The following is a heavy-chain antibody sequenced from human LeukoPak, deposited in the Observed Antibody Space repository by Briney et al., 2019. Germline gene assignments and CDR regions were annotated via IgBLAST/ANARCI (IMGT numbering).Heavy chain of an antibody. CDR1: GFTFSSYW. CDR2: INGDGRNI. J-gene: IGHJ5*02. CDR3: ARDRYYYGSGSYQKYNWFDP. Sequence: GGSLRLSCVASGFTFSSYWMHWVRQDPRKGLVWVSRINGDGRNINYADSVRGRFTISRDNAKNTLYLQMNTLRVEDTAVYYCARDRYYYGSGSYQKYNWFDPWGQGTLVTVSS. D-gene: IGHD3-10*01. V-gene: IGHV3-74*01.